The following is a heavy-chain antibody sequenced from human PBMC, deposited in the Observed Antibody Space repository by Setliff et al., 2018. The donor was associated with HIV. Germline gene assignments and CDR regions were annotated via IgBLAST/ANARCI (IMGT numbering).Heavy chain of an antibody. CDR2: ISGSTGST. J-gene: IGHJ4*02. CDR1: GFTFNNYA. Sequence: GGSLRLSCAASGFTFNNYAMSWVRQAPGKGLEWVSAISGSTGSTYYADSVKGRFTTSRDNSKNTLYLQMNSLRAEDTAVYYCAKGRAGYSFDYWGQGTLVTVSS. V-gene: IGHV3-23*01. D-gene: IGHD6-13*01. CDR3: AKGRAGYSFDY.